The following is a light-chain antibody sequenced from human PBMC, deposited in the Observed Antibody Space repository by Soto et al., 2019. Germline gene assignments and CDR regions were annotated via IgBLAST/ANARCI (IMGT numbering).Light chain of an antibody. J-gene: IGKJ3*01. V-gene: IGKV1-27*01. CDR1: QGISNY. CDR3: QNYYNAPFT. Sequence: DIQMTQSPSSLSASVGDRVTITCRASQGISNYLAWYQQKPGKVPKLLIYGASTLQSGVPSRFSGSRSGTLFTLTISSLQPEDVATYYCQNYYNAPFTFGPGSKVEVK. CDR2: GAS.